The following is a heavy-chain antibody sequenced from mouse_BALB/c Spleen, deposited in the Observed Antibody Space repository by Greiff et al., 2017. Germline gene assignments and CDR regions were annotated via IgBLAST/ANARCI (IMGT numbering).Heavy chain of an antibody. CDR2: ISSGGSYT. CDR1: GFTFSSYT. D-gene: IGHD2-2*01. V-gene: IGHV5-6*03. CDR3: ARQGYGYGDWYFDV. Sequence: EVMLVESGGGLVQPGGSLKLSCAASGFTFSSYTMSWVRQTPDKRLEWVATISSGGSYTYYPDSVKGRFTISRDNAKNTLYLQMSSLKSEDTAMYYCARQGYGYGDWYFDVWGAGTTVTVSS. J-gene: IGHJ1*01.